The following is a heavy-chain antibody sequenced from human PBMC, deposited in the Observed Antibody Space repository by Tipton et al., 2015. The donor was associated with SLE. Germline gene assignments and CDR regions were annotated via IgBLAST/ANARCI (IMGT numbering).Heavy chain of an antibody. J-gene: IGHJ4*02. V-gene: IGHV4-4*07. Sequence: TLSLTCTVSGGSISSYYWSWIRQPAGKGLEWIGSIYHSGSTYYNPSLKSRVTISVDTSKNQFSLKLSSVTAADTAVYYCARGYSGYGGCDYWGQGTLVTVSS. CDR1: GGSISSYY. D-gene: IGHD5-12*01. CDR2: IYHSGST. CDR3: ARGYSGYGGCDY.